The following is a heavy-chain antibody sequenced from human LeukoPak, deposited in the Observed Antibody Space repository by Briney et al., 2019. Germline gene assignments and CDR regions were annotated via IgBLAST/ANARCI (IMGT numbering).Heavy chain of an antibody. Sequence: ASVKVSCKVSGYRVTELSMNWVRQAPGKGLEWMGGLHPADGETVYAQNFQDRVTMTEDTSTDTAYMELSSLRSDDTAVYYCATAAPYMTTVIRGTFDIWGQGTMVTVSS. CDR1: GYRVTELS. D-gene: IGHD4-17*01. V-gene: IGHV1-24*01. CDR2: LHPADGET. CDR3: ATAAPYMTTVIRGTFDI. J-gene: IGHJ3*02.